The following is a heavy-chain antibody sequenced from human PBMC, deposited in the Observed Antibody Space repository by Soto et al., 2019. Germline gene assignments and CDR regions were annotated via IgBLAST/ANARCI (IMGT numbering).Heavy chain of an antibody. CDR2: IYYSGST. J-gene: IGHJ6*02. V-gene: IGHV4-31*03. D-gene: IGHD2-2*01. CDR3: AGVGHCNSNSCYLMDV. CDR1: GGSISSGGYY. Sequence: SETLSLTCTVSGGSISSGGYYWSWIRQHPGKGLEWIGYIYYSGSTYYNPSLKSRVTISVDTSKNQFSLKLSSVTAADTAVYYCAGVGHCNSNSCYLMDVWGQGTTVTVSS.